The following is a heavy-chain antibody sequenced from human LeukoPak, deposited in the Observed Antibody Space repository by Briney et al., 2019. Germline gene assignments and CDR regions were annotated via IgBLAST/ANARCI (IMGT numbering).Heavy chain of an antibody. CDR1: GFTFSSYE. V-gene: IGHV3-48*03. J-gene: IGHJ6*04. D-gene: IGHD3-10*02. CDR3: AELGITMIGGV. CDR2: ISSSGSTI. Sequence: SGGSLRLSCAASGFTFSSYEMNWVCQAPGKGLEWGSYISSSGSTIYYADSVKGRFTISRDNDKNSLYLQMNSLRAEDTAVYYCAELGITMIGGVWGKGTTVTISS.